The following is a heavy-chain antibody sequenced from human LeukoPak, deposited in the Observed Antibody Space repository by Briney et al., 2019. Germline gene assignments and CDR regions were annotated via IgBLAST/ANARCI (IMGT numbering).Heavy chain of an antibody. Sequence: ASVKVSCKVSGYTLTELSMHWVRQAPGKGLEWMGGFDPEDGETIYAQKFQGRVTMTEDTSTDTAYMELSGLRSEDTAVYYCATVRRSIFGVVNPPWFDPWGQGTLVTVSS. J-gene: IGHJ5*02. V-gene: IGHV1-24*01. CDR3: ATVRRSIFGVVNPPWFDP. D-gene: IGHD3-3*01. CDR2: FDPEDGET. CDR1: GYTLTELS.